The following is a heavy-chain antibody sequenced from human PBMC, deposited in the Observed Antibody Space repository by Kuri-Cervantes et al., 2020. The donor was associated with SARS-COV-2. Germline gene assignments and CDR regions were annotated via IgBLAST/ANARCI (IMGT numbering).Heavy chain of an antibody. J-gene: IGHJ4*02. V-gene: IGHV3-30*02. CDR3: TRVKLLWFGEFS. CDR1: GFTFSSYG. CDR2: IRYDGSNK. Sequence: GGSLRLSCAASGFTFSSYGMHWVRQAPGKGLEWVAFIRYDGSNKYYADSVKGRFTISRDNSKNTLYLQMNSLRAEDTAVYYCTRVKLLWFGEFSWGQGTLVTVSS. D-gene: IGHD3-10*01.